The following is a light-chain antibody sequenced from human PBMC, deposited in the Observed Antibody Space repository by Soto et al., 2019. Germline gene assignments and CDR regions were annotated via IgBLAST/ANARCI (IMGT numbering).Light chain of an antibody. CDR2: DAS. CDR1: QSVPSNS. CDR3: QQYGDSRT. Sequence: DILLTQSPGTLSLSQGERATLSCRASQSVPSNSLAWYQQKPGQAPRLLIYDASSRATGIPDRFSGSGSGTDFTLTISRLEPEDFAVYYCQQYGDSRTFGQGTKVEI. V-gene: IGKV3-20*01. J-gene: IGKJ1*01.